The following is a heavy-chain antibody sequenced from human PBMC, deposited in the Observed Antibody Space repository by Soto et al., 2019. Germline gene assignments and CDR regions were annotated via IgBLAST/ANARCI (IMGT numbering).Heavy chain of an antibody. J-gene: IGHJ3*02. V-gene: IGHV3-48*04. D-gene: IGHD6-13*01. CDR3: ASGQKIAAAASGAFDI. CDR1: GFTFSSYS. Sequence: GGSLRPSCAASGFTFSSYSMNWVRQAPGKGLEWVSYISSSSSTIYYADSVKGRFTISRDNAKNSLYLQMNSLRAEDTAVYYCASGQKIAAAASGAFDIWGQGTMVTVSS. CDR2: ISSSSSTI.